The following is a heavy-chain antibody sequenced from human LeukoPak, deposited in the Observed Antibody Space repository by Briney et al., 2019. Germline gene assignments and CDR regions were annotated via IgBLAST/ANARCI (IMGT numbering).Heavy chain of an antibody. CDR3: ARDMVYGSSSGAYYYYMDV. J-gene: IGHJ6*03. Sequence: PGGSLRLSCAASGFTFSSYAMHWVRQAPGKGLEYVSTTSSSGGSTDYANSVKGRFTISRDNSKNTLYLQMGSLRAEDMAVYYCARDMVYGSSSGAYYYYMDVWGKGTTVTVSS. D-gene: IGHD6-6*01. CDR2: TSSSGGST. CDR1: GFTFSSYA. V-gene: IGHV3-64*01.